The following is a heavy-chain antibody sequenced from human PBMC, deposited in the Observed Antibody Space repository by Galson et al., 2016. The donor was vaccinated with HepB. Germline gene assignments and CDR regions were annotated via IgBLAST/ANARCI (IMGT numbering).Heavy chain of an antibody. CDR3: AGGLPRTYGKNHPRTFDI. CDR1: GASFSGHY. Sequence: ETLSLTCAVYGASFSGHYWSWIRQTPGKGLAWIGEIDHSGSTNDNPSLRSRVTISVDTSKNQFSLTLKSITAADTAVYFCAGGLPRTYGKNHPRTFDIWGQGTLVTVSS. CDR2: IDHSGST. V-gene: IGHV4-34*01. J-gene: IGHJ3*02. D-gene: IGHD4-17*01.